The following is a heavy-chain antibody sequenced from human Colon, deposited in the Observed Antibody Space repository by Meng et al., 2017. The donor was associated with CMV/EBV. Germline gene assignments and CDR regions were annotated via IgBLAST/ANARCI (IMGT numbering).Heavy chain of an antibody. D-gene: IGHD2-8*01. CDR2: IYYSGST. CDR3: ARDLSNVNTWWLDP. CDR1: GGSISSSSYY. V-gene: IGHV4-39*07. J-gene: IGHJ5*02. Sequence: GSLRLSCTVSGGSISSSSYYWGWIRQPPGKGLEWNGSIYYSGSTYYNPSLKSRVTISVDTSKNQFSLKLSSVTAADTAVYYCARDLSNVNTWWLDPWGQGTLVTVSS.